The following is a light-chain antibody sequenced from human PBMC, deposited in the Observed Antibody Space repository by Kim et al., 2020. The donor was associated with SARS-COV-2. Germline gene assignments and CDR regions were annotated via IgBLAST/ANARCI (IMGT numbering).Light chain of an antibody. CDR1: NSNIGSHH. CDR2: TNT. CDR3: ATWDASLSRYV. Sequence: GQRGPLSCSGSNSNIGSHHVNWYQQLPGTAPRLLIYTNTQRPSGVPDRFSGSKSGSSVSLAISGLQFEDEAFYYCATWDASLSRYVFGAGTKVTVL. V-gene: IGLV1-44*01. J-gene: IGLJ1*01.